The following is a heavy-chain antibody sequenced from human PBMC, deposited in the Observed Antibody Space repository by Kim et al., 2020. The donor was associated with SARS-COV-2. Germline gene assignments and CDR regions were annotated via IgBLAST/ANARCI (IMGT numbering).Heavy chain of an antibody. D-gene: IGHD5-12*01. J-gene: IGHJ6*02. CDR1: GFTFSNAW. V-gene: IGHV3-15*01. CDR3: TTAEGGYSGYDSIRYYYYGMDV. Sequence: GGSLRLSCAASGFTFSNAWMSWVRQAPGKGLEWVGRIKSKTDGGTTDYAAPVKGRFTISRDDSKNTLYLQMNSLKTEDTAVYYCTTAEGGYSGYDSIRYYYYGMDVWGQGTTVTVSS. CDR2: IKSKTDGGTT.